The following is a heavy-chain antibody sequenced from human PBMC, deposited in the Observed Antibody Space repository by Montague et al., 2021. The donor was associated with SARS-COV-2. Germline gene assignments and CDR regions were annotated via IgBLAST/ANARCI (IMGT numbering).Heavy chain of an antibody. V-gene: IGHV4-39*02. Sequence: SETLSLTCSVSSGSIISSGYYWGWIRQPPGQELEWIGNIYYSGTTNYXLSLQGRGTISVDTSKNHLSLSLSSVTAADTAVYFCARGMIRGVTTPFDYWGQGSQVTVSS. CDR2: IYYSGTT. CDR1: SGSIISSGYY. CDR3: ARGMIRGVTTPFDY. D-gene: IGHD3-10*01. J-gene: IGHJ4*02.